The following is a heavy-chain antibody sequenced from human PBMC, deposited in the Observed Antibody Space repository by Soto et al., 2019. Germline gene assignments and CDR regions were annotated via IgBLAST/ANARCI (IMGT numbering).Heavy chain of an antibody. CDR1: GGSISSGGYY. J-gene: IGHJ6*02. CDR3: ARRLDPDV. D-gene: IGHD3-9*01. Sequence: SETLSLTCTVSGGSISSGGYYWSWIRQHPGKGLEWIGYIYYNGDTHYNPSLKSRLTMSVDTSKNQFSLSLTSVTAADTAVYYCARRLDPDVWGQGTTVTVSS. V-gene: IGHV4-31*03. CDR2: IYYNGDT.